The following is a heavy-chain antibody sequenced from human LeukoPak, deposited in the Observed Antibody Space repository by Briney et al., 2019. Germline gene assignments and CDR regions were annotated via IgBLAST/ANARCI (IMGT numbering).Heavy chain of an antibody. CDR2: IYYSGST. CDR3: ARDRCSGGSCYSVGPWFDP. D-gene: IGHD2-15*01. Sequence: SETLSPICTVSGGSISSYYWSWIRQPPGKGLEWIGYIYYSGSTNYNPSLKSRVTISVDTSKNQFSLKLSSVTAADTAVYYCARDRCSGGSCYSVGPWFDPWGQGTLVTVSS. V-gene: IGHV4-59*01. CDR1: GGSISSYY. J-gene: IGHJ5*02.